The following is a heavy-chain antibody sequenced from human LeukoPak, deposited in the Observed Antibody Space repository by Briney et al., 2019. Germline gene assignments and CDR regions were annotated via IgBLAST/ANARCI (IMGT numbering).Heavy chain of an antibody. V-gene: IGHV4-30-4*08. D-gene: IGHD3-22*01. J-gene: IGHJ3*02. CDR1: GGSISSGDYC. CDR2: IYYSGST. CDR3: ARDLITMIVVVPRAFDI. Sequence: SQTLSLTCTVSGGSISSGDYCWTWIRQPLGKGLEWIGYIYYSGSTYYNPSLKSRVTISVDTSKNQFSLKLSSATAADTAVYYCARDLITMIVVVPRAFDIWGQGTMVTVSS.